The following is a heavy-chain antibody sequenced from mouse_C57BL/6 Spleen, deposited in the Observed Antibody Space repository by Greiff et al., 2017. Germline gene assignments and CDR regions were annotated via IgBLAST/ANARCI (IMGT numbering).Heavy chain of an antibody. CDR1: GFTFSDYG. CDR2: ISSGSSTI. J-gene: IGHJ4*01. Sequence: EVQVVESGGGLVKPGGSLKLSCAASGFTFSDYGMHWVRQAPEKGLEWVAYISSGSSTIYYADTVKGRFTISRDNAKNTLFLQMTSLRSEDTAMYYCAKRRGYYYAMDYWGQGTSVTVSS. V-gene: IGHV5-17*01. CDR3: AKRRGYYYAMDY.